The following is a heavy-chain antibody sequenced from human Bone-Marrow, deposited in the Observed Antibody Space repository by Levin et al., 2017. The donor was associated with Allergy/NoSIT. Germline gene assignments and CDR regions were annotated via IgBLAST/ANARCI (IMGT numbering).Heavy chain of an antibody. Sequence: SETLSLTCTVSGGSVSFYYWTWIRQAPGKGLEWIGYISYSGGPTYNPSLKSRVTITADKSKNTFSLKLTSVTAADTAVYYCTRSLGYCDSSTCYGSWFDPWGQGTLVTVSS. D-gene: IGHD2-2*01. V-gene: IGHV4-59*02. CDR3: TRSLGYCDSSTCYGSWFDP. CDR2: ISYSGGP. J-gene: IGHJ5*02. CDR1: GGSVSFYY.